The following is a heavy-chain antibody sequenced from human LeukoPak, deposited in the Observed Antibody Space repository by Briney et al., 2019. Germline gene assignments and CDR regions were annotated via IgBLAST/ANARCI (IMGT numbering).Heavy chain of an antibody. CDR3: TRDRSRAEDD. J-gene: IGHJ4*02. D-gene: IGHD1-14*01. CDR2: ITQGGSDK. Sequence: GGSLRLSCAASGFTFSGHWMSWVRQAPGKGLEWVANITQGGSDKYYVDSVKGRFTISRDNANNLLYLQMNSLRGEDTAVYYCTRDRSRAEDDWGQGTLVTVSS. CDR1: GFTFSGHW. V-gene: IGHV3-7*01.